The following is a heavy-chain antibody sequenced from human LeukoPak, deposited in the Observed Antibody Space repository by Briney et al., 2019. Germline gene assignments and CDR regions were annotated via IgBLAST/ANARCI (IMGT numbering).Heavy chain of an antibody. CDR2: IYYSGST. CDR1: GGSISGYY. J-gene: IGHJ4*02. Sequence: PSETLSLTCTVSGGSISGYYWSWIRQPPGKGLEWIGYIYYSGSTNCNPSLKSRVTISVDTSKNQVSLKLSPVTAADTAVYYCTRGREWEPKVFDYWGQGTLVTVSS. D-gene: IGHD1-26*01. V-gene: IGHV4-59*01. CDR3: TRGREWEPKVFDY.